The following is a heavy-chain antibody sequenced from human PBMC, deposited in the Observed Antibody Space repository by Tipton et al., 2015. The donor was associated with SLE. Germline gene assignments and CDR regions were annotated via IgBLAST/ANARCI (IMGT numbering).Heavy chain of an antibody. D-gene: IGHD5/OR15-5a*01. Sequence: SLRLSCTASGFTFGDYAMSWFRQAPGKGLEWVGFIRSKAYGGTTEYAASVKGRFTISRDDSKSIAYLQINSLKTEDTAVYYCTRDVSIVQAFDIWGQGTMVTVSS. J-gene: IGHJ3*02. CDR3: TRDVSIVQAFDI. V-gene: IGHV3-49*03. CDR2: IRSKAYGGTT. CDR1: GFTFGDYA.